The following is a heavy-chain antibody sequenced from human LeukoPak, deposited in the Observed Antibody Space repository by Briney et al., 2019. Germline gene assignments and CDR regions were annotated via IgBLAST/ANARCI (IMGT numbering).Heavy chain of an antibody. CDR1: GFTFSSHG. CDR2: IWYDGRKS. Sequence: GSSLRLSCAASGFTFSSHGIDWVRQAPGKGLEWVGVIWYDGRKSDYAESVKGRFTISRGNSKNTVDLQMNSLRVEDTAVYYCARVSGHTSDFWGQGTLVTVSS. CDR3: ARVSGHTSDF. D-gene: IGHD3-10*01. V-gene: IGHV3-33*01. J-gene: IGHJ4*02.